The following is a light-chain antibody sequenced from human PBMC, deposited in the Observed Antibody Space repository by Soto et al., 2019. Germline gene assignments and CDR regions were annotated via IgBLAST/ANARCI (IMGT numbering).Light chain of an antibody. CDR2: KAS. J-gene: IGKJ2*01. CDR1: QSLSYW. V-gene: IGKV1-5*03. Sequence: DIQMTQSPSTLSASVGDTVTITCRASQSLSYWLAWYQQKPGQAPKLLIHKASTLEIGVPSRFSGSGSGTEFTLTISSLQPDDFATFYCQQYDRFPYTFGQGTKLEIK. CDR3: QQYDRFPYT.